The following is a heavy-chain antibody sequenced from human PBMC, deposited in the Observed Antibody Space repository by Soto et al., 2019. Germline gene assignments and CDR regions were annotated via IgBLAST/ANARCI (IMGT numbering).Heavy chain of an antibody. Sequence: QVQLVQSGAEVKKPGASVKVSCKTSGYSFTGYTMHWVRQAPGQGLEWMGIINPNGGSPTYAQKFQDSVTMTRDTSTSTYYMELTTLRADDTAVYYSAKDSSNWSFDYWGQETLITVSS. CDR1: GYSFTGYT. J-gene: IGHJ4*02. CDR3: AKDSSNWSFDY. V-gene: IGHV1-46*01. CDR2: INPNGGSP. D-gene: IGHD6-13*01.